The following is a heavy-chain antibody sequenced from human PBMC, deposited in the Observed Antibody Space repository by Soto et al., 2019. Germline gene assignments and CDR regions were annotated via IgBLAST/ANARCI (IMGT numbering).Heavy chain of an antibody. V-gene: IGHV3-74*01. CDR2: INTDRSAT. D-gene: IGHD3-22*01. CDR3: ARDRYNYDDY. Sequence: PGGSLRLSCAASGFTFSSHWMHWVRQAPGKGPEWVSRINTDRSATSYADYVKGRFTISRDNAKSTLYLQMNSLRDEDTAVYYCARDRYNYDDYWGQGTLVTVSS. CDR1: GFTFSSHW. J-gene: IGHJ4*02.